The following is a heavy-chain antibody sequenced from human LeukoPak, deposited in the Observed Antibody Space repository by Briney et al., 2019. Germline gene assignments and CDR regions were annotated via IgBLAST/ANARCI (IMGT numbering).Heavy chain of an antibody. CDR3: AREWEPTRYYFDY. J-gene: IGHJ4*02. CDR1: GYTFTSYY. CDR2: INPSGCST. D-gene: IGHD1-26*01. Sequence: AASVTVSFKASGYTFTSYYMHWVRQAPGQGLERMGIINPSGCSTSYAQKFQGRVTMTRDTSTSTVYMELSSLRSEDTAVYYCAREWEPTRYYFDYWGQGTLVTVSS. V-gene: IGHV1-46*01.